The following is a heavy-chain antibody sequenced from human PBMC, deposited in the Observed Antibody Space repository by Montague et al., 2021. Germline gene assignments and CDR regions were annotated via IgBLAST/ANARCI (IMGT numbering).Heavy chain of an antibody. CDR1: VGSFTSYY. V-gene: IGHV4-34*01. CDR3: VAIKWERQTRNYFEQ. Sequence: SETLSLTCDVYVGSFTSYYWGWIRQTPRKGLEWIGETNHRGSTKSNPSLKTRVSLSLDTSKNQLSLTLQSVTAADTAVYYCVAIKWERQTRNYFEQWGPGILVSVSS. CDR2: TNHRGST. J-gene: IGHJ4*02. D-gene: IGHD1-26*01.